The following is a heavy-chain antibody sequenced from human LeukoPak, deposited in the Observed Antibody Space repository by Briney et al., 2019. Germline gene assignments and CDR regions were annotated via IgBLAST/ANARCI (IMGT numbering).Heavy chain of an antibody. D-gene: IGHD2/OR15-2a*01. CDR1: GDTFNYYA. V-gene: IGHV1-69*06. CDR3: ARGHSFTYEYTYFDY. Sequence: ASVKVSCKASGDTFNYYAITWVRQAPGQGLEWMGGIIPIFGTANYAQKFQGRVTITADKSTSTAYMELSSLRSEDTAVYYCARGHSFTYEYTYFDYWGQGTLVTVSS. CDR2: IIPIFGTA. J-gene: IGHJ4*02.